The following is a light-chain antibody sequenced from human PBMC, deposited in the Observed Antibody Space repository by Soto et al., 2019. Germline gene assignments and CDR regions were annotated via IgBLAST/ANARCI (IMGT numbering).Light chain of an antibody. CDR2: EVS. CDR1: SSDVGLYDY. J-gene: IGLJ1*01. CDR3: SSYTTVFTYV. V-gene: IGLV2-14*01. Sequence: QSALTLPASVSGSPGQSITVSCTGTSSDVGLYDYVSWFQQHPGKSPKLIIYEVSHRPSGVSSRFSGSKSGNTASLTISGLQTEDEADYYCSSYTTVFTYVFGTGTKVTVL.